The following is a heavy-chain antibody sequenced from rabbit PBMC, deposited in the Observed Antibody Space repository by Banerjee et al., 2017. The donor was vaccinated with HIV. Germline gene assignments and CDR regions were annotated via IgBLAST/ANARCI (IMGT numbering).Heavy chain of an antibody. CDR1: GFSFSSSYY. D-gene: IGHD8-1*01. V-gene: IGHV1S45*01. CDR3: ARDQNDVAGYGYYRGLDL. J-gene: IGHJ3*01. CDR2: IDGGVSGST. Sequence: QEQLEESGGDLVKPGASLTLTCTASGFSFSSSYYMCWVRQAPGKGLEWIACIDGGVSGSTYYASWAKGRFTISKTPSTTVTLQMTSLTVADTATYFCARDQNDVAGYGYYRGLDLWGQGTLVTVS.